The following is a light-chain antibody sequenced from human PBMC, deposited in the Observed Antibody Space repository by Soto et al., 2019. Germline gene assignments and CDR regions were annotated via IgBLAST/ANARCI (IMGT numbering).Light chain of an antibody. Sequence: QSDLTQPPSASGSPGQSVTISCTGTSSDVGGYNYVSWYQQHPGKAPKLMIYEVSKRPSGVPDRFSGSKSGNTASLTVSGLQAEDEADYYCSSYAGSNTYNYVFGTGTKVTVL. J-gene: IGLJ1*01. CDR1: SSDVGGYNY. V-gene: IGLV2-8*01. CDR3: SSYAGSNTYNYV. CDR2: EVS.